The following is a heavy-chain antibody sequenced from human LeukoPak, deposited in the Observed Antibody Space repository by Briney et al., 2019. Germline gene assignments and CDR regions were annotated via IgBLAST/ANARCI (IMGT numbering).Heavy chain of an antibody. J-gene: IGHJ6*02. CDR1: GFTFSSYG. CDR2: ISYDGSNK. D-gene: IGHD2-21*01. CDR3: AFLASYYYPAMDV. V-gene: IGHV3-30*03. Sequence: GGSLRLSCAASGFTFSSYGMHWVRQAPGKGLEWVAVISYDGSNKYYADSLKGRFTISRDNSKNTLYLQMNSLRAEDTAVYYCAFLASYYYPAMDVWGQGTTVTVSS.